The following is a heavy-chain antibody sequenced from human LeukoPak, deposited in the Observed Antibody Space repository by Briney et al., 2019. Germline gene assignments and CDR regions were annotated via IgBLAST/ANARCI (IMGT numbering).Heavy chain of an antibody. CDR3: ARDRVSSSSGDFGY. CDR2: ISSSSSYI. V-gene: IGHV3-21*01. J-gene: IGHJ4*02. D-gene: IGHD6-6*01. Sequence: GGSLRLSCAASGFTFSSYSMNWVRQAPGKGLEWVSSISSSSSYIYYADSVKGRFTISRDNAKNSLYLQMNSLRAEDTAVYYCARDRVSSSSGDFGYWGQGTLVTVSS. CDR1: GFTFSSYS.